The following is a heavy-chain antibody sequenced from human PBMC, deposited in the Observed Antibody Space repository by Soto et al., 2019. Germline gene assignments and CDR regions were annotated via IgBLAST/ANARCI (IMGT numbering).Heavy chain of an antibody. CDR3: ARGDYYDSSGPFSDAFDI. V-gene: IGHV3-7*04. J-gene: IGHJ3*02. CDR1: GFTFSSYW. Sequence: GGSLRLSCAASGFTFSSYWMSWVRQAPGKGLEWVANIKQDGSEKYYVDSVKGRFTISRDNAKNSLYLQMNSLRAEDTAVYYCARGDYYDSSGPFSDAFDIWGQGTMVTVSS. CDR2: IKQDGSEK. D-gene: IGHD3-22*01.